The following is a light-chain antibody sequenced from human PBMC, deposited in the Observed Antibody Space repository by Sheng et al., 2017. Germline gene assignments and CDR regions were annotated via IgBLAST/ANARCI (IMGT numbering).Light chain of an antibody. V-gene: IGKV3-15*01. J-gene: IGKJ4*01. Sequence: EIVLAQSPDTLSLSPGERATLSCRASQSIDTNFLAWYQQNPGQAPRLLIYGASTRATGIPARFSGSGSGTEFTLTISSLQSEDFAVYYCQQYNNWPPALTFGGGTKVEIK. CDR3: QQYNNWPPALT. CDR2: GAS. CDR1: QSIDTNF.